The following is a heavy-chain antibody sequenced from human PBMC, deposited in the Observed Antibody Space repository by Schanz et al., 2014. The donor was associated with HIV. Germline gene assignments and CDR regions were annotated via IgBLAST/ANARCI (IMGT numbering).Heavy chain of an antibody. CDR2: VSAYNGDT. V-gene: IGHV1-18*01. CDR3: ARDYSGYDKFDY. CDR1: GYTFPSYG. D-gene: IGHD5-12*01. Sequence: QIQLVQSGVEVRKPGASVKVSCKAAGYTFPSYGISWVRQAPGQGLEWMGWVSAYNGDTKYAQRVQDRVIMTTDTSTSTAYMELRNLRSDDTATYYCARDYSGYDKFDYWGQGTLVAVSS. J-gene: IGHJ4*02.